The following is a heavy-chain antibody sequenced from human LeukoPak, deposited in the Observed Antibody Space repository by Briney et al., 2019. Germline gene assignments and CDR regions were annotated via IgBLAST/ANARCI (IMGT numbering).Heavy chain of an antibody. CDR1: GFTFSSYS. D-gene: IGHD2-21*02. V-gene: IGHV3-20*04. CDR3: ARKSGLHKRYYFDY. J-gene: IGHJ4*02. CDR2: INWNGGST. Sequence: GGSLRLSCAASGFTFSSYSMNWVRQAPGKGLEWVSGINWNGGSTGYADSVKGRFTISRDNAKNSLYLQMNSLRAEDTALYYCARKSGLHKRYYFDYWGQGTLVTVSS.